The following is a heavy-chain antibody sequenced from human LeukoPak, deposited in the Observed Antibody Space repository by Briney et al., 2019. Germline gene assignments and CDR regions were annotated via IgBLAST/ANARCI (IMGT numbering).Heavy chain of an antibody. V-gene: IGHV6-1*01. J-gene: IGHJ4*02. CDR1: GDSVSTNSAA. D-gene: IGHD6-13*01. CDR3: ASQPTAGITAAGFDY. Sequence: TXSLTCAISGDSVSTNSAAWNWIRXSPSRGLEWLGRTYYRSKWYNDYTESVKSRITINPDTSKNQFSLQLNSVTPEDTAVYYCASQPTAGITAAGFDYWGQGTLVTVSS. CDR2: TYYRSKWYN.